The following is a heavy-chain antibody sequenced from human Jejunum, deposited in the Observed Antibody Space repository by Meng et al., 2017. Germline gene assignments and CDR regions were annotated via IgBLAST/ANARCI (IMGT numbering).Heavy chain of an antibody. CDR2: INSDGSST. Sequence: GESLKISCEASGFTFSSYRMHWVRQAPGKGLVWVSRINSDGSSTSNADSVKGRFTISRDNAKNTLYLQMSSLRAEDTAVYYCARAVYSSSWYDYYYYYGMDVWGQGTTVTVSS. CDR3: ARAVYSSSWYDYYYYYGMDV. J-gene: IGHJ6*02. CDR1: GFTFSSYR. V-gene: IGHV3-74*01. D-gene: IGHD6-13*01.